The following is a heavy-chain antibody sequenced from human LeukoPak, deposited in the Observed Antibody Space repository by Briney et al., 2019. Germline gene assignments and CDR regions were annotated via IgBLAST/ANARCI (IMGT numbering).Heavy chain of an antibody. J-gene: IGHJ6*03. Sequence: GGSLRLSCAASGFTFSDYYMSWIRQAPGKGLEWVSYISSSGSTIYYADSVKGRFTISRDNAKNSLYLQMNSLRAEDTAVYYCARARTGPDYDFWSGYYNRDYYYYYYMDVWGKGTTVTVSS. CDR2: ISSSGSTI. V-gene: IGHV3-11*04. CDR3: ARARTGPDYDFWSGYYNRDYYYYYYMDV. CDR1: GFTFSDYY. D-gene: IGHD3-3*01.